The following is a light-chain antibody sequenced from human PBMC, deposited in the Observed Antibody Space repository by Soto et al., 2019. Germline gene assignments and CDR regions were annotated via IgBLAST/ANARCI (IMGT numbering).Light chain of an antibody. Sequence: EIVMTQSPATLSVSPGERATLSCRSSQSVSSNLAWYQRTPCQAPMLLIYGASTRAAGVAARFSGSGSGTEFTLTIISLQSEDFAVYYCQQYNNGPLYTFGQGNKLEIK. J-gene: IGKJ1*01. CDR1: QSVSSN. V-gene: IGKV3-15*01. CDR3: QQYNNGPLYT. CDR2: GAS.